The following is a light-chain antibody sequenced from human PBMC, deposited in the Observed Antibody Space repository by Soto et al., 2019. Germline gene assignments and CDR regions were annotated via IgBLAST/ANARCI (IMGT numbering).Light chain of an antibody. J-gene: IGKJ5*01. CDR2: DAS. V-gene: IGKV3-11*01. Sequence: EIVLTQSPATLSLSPGGRATLSCRASQNINRYLAWYHQKPGQPPRLLIYDASTRATGIPARFSGSGSGTDFTLTISSLEPEDFAVYYCQQRSNWPITLGQGTRPEIK. CDR1: QNINRY. CDR3: QQRSNWPIT.